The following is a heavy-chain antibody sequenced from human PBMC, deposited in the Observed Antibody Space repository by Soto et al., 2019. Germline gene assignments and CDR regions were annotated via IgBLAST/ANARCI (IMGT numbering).Heavy chain of an antibody. CDR1: GGSISSGDYY. Sequence: SETLSLTCTVSGGSISSGDYYWSWIRQPPGKGLGWIGSIYYSGSTYYNPSLKSRVTISVDTSKNQFSLKLSSVTAADTAVYYCASRKSSPYFDYWGQGTLVTVS. J-gene: IGHJ4*02. CDR3: ASRKSSPYFDY. D-gene: IGHD3-10*01. V-gene: IGHV4-30-4*01. CDR2: IYYSGST.